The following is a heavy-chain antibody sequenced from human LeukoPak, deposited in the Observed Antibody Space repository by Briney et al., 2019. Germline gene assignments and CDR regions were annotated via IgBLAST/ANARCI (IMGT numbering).Heavy chain of an antibody. Sequence: GASVKVSCKASGYTFTSYDINWVRQATGQGLEWMGWMNPNSGNTGYAQKFQGRVTMTRNTSISTAYMKLSSLRSEDTAVYYCARGSKVVPAAKKYYYDSRIYAYWGQGTLVTVSS. D-gene: IGHD3-22*01. CDR2: MNPNSGNT. V-gene: IGHV1-8*01. CDR1: GYTFTSYD. CDR3: ARGSKVVPAAKKYYYDSRIYAY. J-gene: IGHJ4*02.